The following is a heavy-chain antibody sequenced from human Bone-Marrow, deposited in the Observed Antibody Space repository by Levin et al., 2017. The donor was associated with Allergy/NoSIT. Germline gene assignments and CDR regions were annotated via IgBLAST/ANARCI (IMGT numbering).Heavy chain of an antibody. V-gene: IGHV4-59*01. D-gene: IGHD3-10*01. Sequence: PSETLSLTCTVSGGSISSYYWSWIRQPPGKGLKWIGYIYYSGSTNYNPSLKSRVTISVDTSKNQFSLKLSSVTAADTAVYYCARGGVRGVIHPPGWFDPWGQGTLVTVSS. CDR1: GGSISSYY. CDR3: ARGGVRGVIHPPGWFDP. J-gene: IGHJ5*02. CDR2: IYYSGST.